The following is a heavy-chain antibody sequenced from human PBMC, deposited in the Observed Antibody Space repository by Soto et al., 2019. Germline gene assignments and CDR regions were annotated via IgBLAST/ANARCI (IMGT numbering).Heavy chain of an antibody. CDR1: GYTFTSYA. CDR3: ERGHRFLGLGELSPYYYCYGMDV. V-gene: IGHV1-3*01. Sequence: QVQLVQSGAEVKKPGASVKVSCKASGYTFTSYAMHWVRQAPGQRLEWMGWINAGNGNTKYSQQFQGRVTSTRDTSASPAYMELSSLRYADTDVYYCERGHRFLGLGELSPYYYCYGMDVWGRGTTVTVSS. J-gene: IGHJ6*02. D-gene: IGHD3-16*02. CDR2: INAGNGNT.